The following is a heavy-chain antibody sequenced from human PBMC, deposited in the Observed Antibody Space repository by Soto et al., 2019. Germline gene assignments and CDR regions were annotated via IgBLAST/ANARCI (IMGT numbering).Heavy chain of an antibody. CDR3: AHKGPEDWPLDY. Sequence: QITLKESGPTLVRPTQTLTLTYAFSGFSLSTSGVGVGWIRQPPGKALEWLAVIYWDDSKHYSPSLRSRLTITKDTSKTQVLLTMTNMDPMYTGTYYCAHKGPEDWPLDYWGQGTLVPVSS. CDR2: IYWDDSK. V-gene: IGHV2-5*02. J-gene: IGHJ4*02. CDR1: GFSLSTSGVG. D-gene: IGHD3-9*01.